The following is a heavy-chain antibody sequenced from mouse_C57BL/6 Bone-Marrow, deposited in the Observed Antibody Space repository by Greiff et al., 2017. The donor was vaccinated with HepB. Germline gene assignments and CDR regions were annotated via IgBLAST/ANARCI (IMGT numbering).Heavy chain of an antibody. CDR1: GFSLSTFGMG. CDR3: ARETYYYGSRYYFDY. D-gene: IGHD1-1*01. CDR2: IWWDDDK. J-gene: IGHJ2*01. Sequence: QVTLKESGPGILQPSQTLSLTCSFSGFSLSTFGMGVGWIRQPSGKGLEWLAHIWWDDDKYYNPALKSRLTISKDTSKNQVFLKIANVDTADTATYYCARETYYYGSRYYFDYWGQGTTLTVSS. V-gene: IGHV8-8*01.